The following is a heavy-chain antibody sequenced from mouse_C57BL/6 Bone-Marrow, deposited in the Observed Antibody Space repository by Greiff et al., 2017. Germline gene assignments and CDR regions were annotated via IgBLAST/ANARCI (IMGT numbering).Heavy chain of an antibody. V-gene: IGHV5-9*01. CDR3: ARQELGRGYFDV. Sequence: DVKLVESGGGLVKPGGSLKLSCAASGFTFSSYTMSWVRQTPEKRLEWVATISGGGGNTYYPDSVKGRFTISRDNAKNTLYLQMSSLRSEDTALYYCARQELGRGYFDVWGTGTTVTVSS. D-gene: IGHD4-1*01. CDR1: GFTFSSYT. J-gene: IGHJ1*03. CDR2: ISGGGGNT.